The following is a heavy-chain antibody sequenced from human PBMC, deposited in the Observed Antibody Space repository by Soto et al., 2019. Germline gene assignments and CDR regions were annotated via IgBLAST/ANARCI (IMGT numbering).Heavy chain of an antibody. CDR2: IKQDGGEK. V-gene: IGHV3-7*01. CDR1: GXTSSSYW. J-gene: IGHJ5*02. CDR3: ARDPVVVTATPINWFDP. D-gene: IGHD2-21*02. Sequence: LRLSFAASGXTSSSYWMSWVRKAPGKGLEWVANIKQDGGEKYYVDSVKGRITISRDNAKNSLYLQMNSLRAEDTAVYYCARDPVVVTATPINWFDPGGQGTLVTVSA.